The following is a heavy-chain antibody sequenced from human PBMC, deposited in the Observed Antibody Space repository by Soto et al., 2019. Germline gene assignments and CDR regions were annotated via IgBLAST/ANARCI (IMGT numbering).Heavy chain of an antibody. J-gene: IGHJ4*03. V-gene: IGHV3-33*01. D-gene: IGHD1-26*01. Sequence: GGSLRLSCAASGFIFSNYGMHWVRQAPGKGLEWVAVIWYDGSNKYYADSVKGRFTISRDNSKNTLYLQMNSLRAEDTAVYSCARLHSVTPPYYFDYWGQGTTVTVSS. CDR3: ARLHSVTPPYYFDY. CDR1: GFIFSNYG. CDR2: IWYDGSNK.